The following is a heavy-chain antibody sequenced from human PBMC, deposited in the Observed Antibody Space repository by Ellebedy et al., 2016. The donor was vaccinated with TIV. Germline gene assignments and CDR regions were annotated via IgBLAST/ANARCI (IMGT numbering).Heavy chain of an antibody. CDR3: ARRYFDS. CDR2: IKTDGSKT. V-gene: IGHV3-7*01. Sequence: GESLKISCAASGFSFSNYWMSWVRQAPGKGLEWVANIKTDGSKTNYVDSVKGRFTISRDNAKNSLYLQMNSLTAEDTAVYYCARRYFDSWGQGTLVTVSS. J-gene: IGHJ4*02. CDR1: GFSFSNYW.